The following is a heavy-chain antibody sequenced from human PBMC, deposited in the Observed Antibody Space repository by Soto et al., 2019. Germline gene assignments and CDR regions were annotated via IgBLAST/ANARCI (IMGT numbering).Heavy chain of an antibody. J-gene: IGHJ5*02. D-gene: IGHD3-3*01. CDR2: IFYSGTT. Sequence: SETLSLTCTVSGDSVNNNDFYWAWIRQPPGKGLEWVVTIFYSGTTYHNPSLKARVTASVDRSENQFSLKLTSVTASGTAVYYGARLDFRSGYYGGRFDPWGQGTLVTVSS. CDR3: ARLDFRSGYYGGRFDP. CDR1: GDSVNNNDFY. V-gene: IGHV4-39*01.